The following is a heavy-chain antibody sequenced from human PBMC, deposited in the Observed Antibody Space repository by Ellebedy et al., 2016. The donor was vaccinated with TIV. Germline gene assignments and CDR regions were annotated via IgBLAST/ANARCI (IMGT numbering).Heavy chain of an antibody. CDR1: GFTFADYA. J-gene: IGHJ4*02. CDR3: AKDQSGWIKSQFDY. V-gene: IGHV3-9*01. Sequence: GESLKISXAASGFTFADYAMHWVRQAPGKGLEWVSGISWNSGSIGYADSVKGRFTISRDNAKNSLYLQMNSLRAEDTALYYCAKDQSGWIKSQFDYWGQGTLVTVSS. D-gene: IGHD6-19*01. CDR2: ISWNSGSI.